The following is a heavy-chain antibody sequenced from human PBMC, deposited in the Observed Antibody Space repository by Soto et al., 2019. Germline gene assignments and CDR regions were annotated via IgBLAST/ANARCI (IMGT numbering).Heavy chain of an antibody. CDR3: ARDSGDIVVVGGAFDI. D-gene: IGHD2-21*01. J-gene: IGHJ3*02. V-gene: IGHV4-59*01. CDR1: GGSISSYY. Sequence: QVQLQESGPGLVKPSETLSLTCTVSGGSISSYYWSWIRQPPGKGLEWIGYIYYSGSTNYNPSLKSRVTISVDTSKNQFSLKLSSVTAADTAVYYCARDSGDIVVVGGAFDIWGQGTMVTVSS. CDR2: IYYSGST.